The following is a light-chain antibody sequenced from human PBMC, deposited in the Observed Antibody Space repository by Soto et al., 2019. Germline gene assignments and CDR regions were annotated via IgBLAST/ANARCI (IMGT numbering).Light chain of an antibody. CDR3: SSYTCSSTLDVV. J-gene: IGLJ2*01. CDR1: SSDVDGYNY. V-gene: IGLV2-14*01. CDR2: DVS. Sequence: QSALTQPASVSGSPGQSITISCTGTSSDVDGYNYVSWYQQHPGKAPKLMIYDVSSRPSGVSNRFSGSKSGNTASLSISGLQAEDEADYYCSSYTCSSTLDVVFGGGIKLTVL.